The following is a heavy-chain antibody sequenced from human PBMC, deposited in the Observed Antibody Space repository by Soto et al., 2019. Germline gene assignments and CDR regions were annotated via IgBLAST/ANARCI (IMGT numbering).Heavy chain of an antibody. J-gene: IGHJ4*02. D-gene: IGHD2-8*02. CDR1: GLIFSNYV. CDR2: MSYDGTTK. CDR3: SRDVLLSRYFDY. V-gene: IGHV3-30-3*01. Sequence: QVQLVESGGGVVQPGRSLRLSCAASGLIFSNYVMYWVRQAPGKGLEWVAFMSYDGTTKYYADSVKGRFTISRDNSKNTLYLQMNNLRAEDTGVYYCSRDVLLSRYFDYWGQGTLVTVSS.